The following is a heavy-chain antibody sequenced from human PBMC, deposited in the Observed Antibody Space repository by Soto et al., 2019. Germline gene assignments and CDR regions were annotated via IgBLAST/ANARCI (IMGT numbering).Heavy chain of an antibody. Sequence: SGPTLVNPTQTLTLTCTFSGFSLSASGVGVGWIRQPPGRALEWLGIIFWDDDKRYSPSLKSRLTITKDTSKNQVVLTMTNMDPVDTATYYCAHRRSYCSGGSCYSGFAYWGQGTLVTVSS. D-gene: IGHD2-15*01. J-gene: IGHJ4*02. CDR3: AHRRSYCSGGSCYSGFAY. CDR1: GFSLSASGVG. CDR2: IFWDDDK. V-gene: IGHV2-5*02.